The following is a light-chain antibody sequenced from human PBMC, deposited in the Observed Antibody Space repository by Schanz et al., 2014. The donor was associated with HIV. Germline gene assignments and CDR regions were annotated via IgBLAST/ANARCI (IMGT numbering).Light chain of an antibody. V-gene: IGKV3-11*01. Sequence: EIVLTQSPATLSLSPGERATLSCRASQSVSSSLAWYQQRPGQAPRLVLSGASSRAAGFPGRFSGSGSGTDFTLTISRLEPDDFAVYYCQQYNYANTFGQGTKLEI. J-gene: IGKJ2*01. CDR2: GAS. CDR1: QSVSSS. CDR3: QQYNYANT.